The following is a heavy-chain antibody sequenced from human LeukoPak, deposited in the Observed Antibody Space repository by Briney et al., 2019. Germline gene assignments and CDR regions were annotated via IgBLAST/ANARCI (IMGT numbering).Heavy chain of an antibody. D-gene: IGHD3-9*01. CDR3: ATTYYVILTGYYNGGVDY. CDR2: INHSGST. Sequence: SETLSLTCAVYGGSFSGYYWSWIRQPPGKGLEWIGEINHSGSTNYNPSLKSRVTISVDTSKNQFSLKLSSVTAADTAVYYCATTYYVILTGYYNGGVDYWGQGTLVTVSS. V-gene: IGHV4-34*01. CDR1: GGSFSGYY. J-gene: IGHJ4*02.